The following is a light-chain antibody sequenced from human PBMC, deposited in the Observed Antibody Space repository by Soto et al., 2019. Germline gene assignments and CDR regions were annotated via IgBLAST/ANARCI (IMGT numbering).Light chain of an antibody. CDR1: QSVSDS. Sequence: DIQMTQSPSSLSASVGDRVTITCRANQSVSDSLNWYQQKPGKVPKLLIYAASRLQSGVPSRFSGSGSGTDFTLTISSLQSEDFAVYYCQQYNNWPLLAFGQGTRLEIK. J-gene: IGKJ5*01. CDR3: QQYNNWPLLA. CDR2: AAS. V-gene: IGKV1-39*01.